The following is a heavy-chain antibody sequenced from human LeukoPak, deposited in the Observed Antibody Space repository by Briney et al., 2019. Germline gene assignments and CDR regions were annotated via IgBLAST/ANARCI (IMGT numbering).Heavy chain of an antibody. D-gene: IGHD7-27*01. J-gene: IGHJ4*02. Sequence: SENLSLSYAVDGGACSGSYWSRIRQPPGEGLDWMGEINHSGSTNYNPSLKSRVTISVDTSKNQFSLKLSSVTAADTAVYYCARVTVDGQTESDYWGQGTLVTVSS. CDR2: INHSGST. CDR1: GGACSGSY. CDR3: ARVTVDGQTESDY. V-gene: IGHV4-34*01.